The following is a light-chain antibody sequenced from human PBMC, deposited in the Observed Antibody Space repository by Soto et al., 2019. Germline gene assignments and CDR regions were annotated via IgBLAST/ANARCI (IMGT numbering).Light chain of an antibody. J-gene: IGKJ4*01. CDR1: QGIGID. CDR2: AAS. CDR3: LQDFNFPLT. V-gene: IGKV1-6*01. Sequence: AIQMTQSPSSLSASVGDRVTITCRASQGIGIDLGWYQQKPGKAPKLLIYAASSLQSGVPSRFSGSGSGTDFTLTISSLQPEDFATYYCLQDFNFPLTFCGGTKVEIK.